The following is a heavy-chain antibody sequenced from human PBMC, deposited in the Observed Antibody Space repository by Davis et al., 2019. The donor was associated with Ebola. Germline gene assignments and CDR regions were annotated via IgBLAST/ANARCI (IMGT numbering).Heavy chain of an antibody. V-gene: IGHV3-30*03. CDR3: ARGATHDFWSGYYGRYGGH. J-gene: IGHJ4*02. D-gene: IGHD3-3*01. CDR2: ISNDGTNK. CDR1: GFTVSNYA. Sequence: PGGSLRLSCAAPGFTVSNYAIHWFRQAPGKGPEWVAVISNDGTNKFYGESVKGRFTISRDNSKNTVYLQMSSLRPEDTAVYYCARGATHDFWSGYYGRYGGHWGQGTLVTVSS.